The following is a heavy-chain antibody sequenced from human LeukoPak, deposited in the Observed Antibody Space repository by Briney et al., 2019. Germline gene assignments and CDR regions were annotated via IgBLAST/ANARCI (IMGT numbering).Heavy chain of an antibody. Sequence: ASVKVSCKASVYTQLNHGINWVGPSPGQGLEWMGWISASNGNTNYAQKLQGRVTMTTDTSTSTAYMDLRSLRSDDTAVYYCARRSVEFAVVADALFDYWGPGTLVTVSS. CDR1: VYTQLNHG. CDR2: ISASNGNT. CDR3: ARRSVEFAVVADALFDY. D-gene: IGHD2-2*01. V-gene: IGHV1-18*04. J-gene: IGHJ4*02.